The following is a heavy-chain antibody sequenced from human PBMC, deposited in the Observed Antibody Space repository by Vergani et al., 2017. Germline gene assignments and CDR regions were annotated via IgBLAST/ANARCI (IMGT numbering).Heavy chain of an antibody. CDR1: GGSISSGDYY. J-gene: IGHJ5*02. D-gene: IGHD4-23*01. CDR3: ARDDCSYGGNSGWFDP. Sequence: QVQLQESGPGLVKPSQTLSLTYTVSGGSISSGDYYWSWIRQPPGKGLEWIGYIYYSGSTYYNPSLKSRVTISVDTSKNQFSLKLSSVTAADTAVYYCARDDCSYGGNSGWFDPWGQGTLVTVSS. V-gene: IGHV4-30-4*01. CDR2: IYYSGST.